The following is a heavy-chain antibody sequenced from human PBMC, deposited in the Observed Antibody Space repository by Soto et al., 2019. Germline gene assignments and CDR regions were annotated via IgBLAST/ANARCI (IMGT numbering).Heavy chain of an antibody. D-gene: IGHD6-6*01. J-gene: IGHJ6*03. CDR2: IIPILGIA. V-gene: IGHV1-69*08. CDR3: AREEDSSSPYYYYYYYMDV. CDR1: GGTFSSYT. Sequence: QVQLVQSGAEVKKPGSSVKVSCKASGGTFSSYTISWVRQAPGQGLEWMGRIIPILGIANYAQKFQGRVTITADKSTSTAYMELSSLRSEDTAVYYCAREEDSSSPYYYYYYYMDVWGKGTTVTVSS.